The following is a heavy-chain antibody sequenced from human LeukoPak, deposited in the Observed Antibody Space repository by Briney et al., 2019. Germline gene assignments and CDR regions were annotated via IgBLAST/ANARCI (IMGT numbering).Heavy chain of an antibody. D-gene: IGHD4-17*01. J-gene: IGHJ5*02. CDR2: ISGSGGST. Sequence: PGGSLRLSCVVSGFTLSSYAMSWVRQAPGKVLEWVSTISGSGGSTYYADSVKGRFTISRDNAKNSLYLQMNSLRAEDTAVYYCAKDGERYGDYVVDWFDPWGQGTLVTVSS. CDR3: AKDGERYGDYVVDWFDP. V-gene: IGHV3-23*01. CDR1: GFTLSSYA.